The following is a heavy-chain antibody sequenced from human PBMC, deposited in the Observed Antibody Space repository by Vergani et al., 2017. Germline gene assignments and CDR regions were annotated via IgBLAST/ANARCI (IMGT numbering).Heavy chain of an antibody. V-gene: IGHV1-69*08. J-gene: IGHJ6*02. Sequence: QVQLVQSGAEVKKPGSSVKVSCKASGGTFSSYTISWVRQAPGQGLEWMGRIIPILGIANYAQKFQGRVTITADKSTSTAYMELSSLRSEDTAVYYCARDPGYYDFWSGYYYYYGMDVWGQGTTVTVSS. D-gene: IGHD3-3*01. CDR3: ARDPGYYDFWSGYYYYYGMDV. CDR2: IIPILGIA. CDR1: GGTFSSYT.